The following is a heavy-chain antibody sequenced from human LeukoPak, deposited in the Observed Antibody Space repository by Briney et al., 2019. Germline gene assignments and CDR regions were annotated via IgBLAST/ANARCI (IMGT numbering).Heavy chain of an antibody. J-gene: IGHJ4*02. CDR2: IYISGYT. D-gene: IGHD6-19*01. Sequence: WETLSLTCTVSGGSISGYYWSWIRQPAGKGPEWTGRIYISGYTNYNPSLKSRVTMSVDASKDQFFLKLNSVTAADTAVYYCARDREAVAGTWTLTVDYFDCWGQGTVHSVSS. CDR3: ARDREAVAGTWTLTVDYFDC. CDR1: GGSISGYY. V-gene: IGHV4-4*07.